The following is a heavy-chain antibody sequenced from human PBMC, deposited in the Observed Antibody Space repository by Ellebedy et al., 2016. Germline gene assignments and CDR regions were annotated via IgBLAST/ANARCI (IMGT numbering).Heavy chain of an antibody. CDR2: TSPGGTM. J-gene: IGHJ4*02. D-gene: IGHD1-14*01. Sequence: GGSLRLSCAASGFTVSTNYVSWVRQTPGKGLEWVSMTSPGGTMHYADSVKGRFTISRDNSKNTLYLQMNRLRAEDTAVYYCARGNTIPGPEPLDYWGQGTLITVSS. CDR3: ARGNTIPGPEPLDY. V-gene: IGHV3-66*01. CDR1: GFTVSTNY.